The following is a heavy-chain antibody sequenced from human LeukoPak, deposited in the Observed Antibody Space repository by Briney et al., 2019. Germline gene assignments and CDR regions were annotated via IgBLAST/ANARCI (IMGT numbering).Heavy chain of an antibody. CDR1: GFTFSGSA. CDR2: IRSKANSYAT. CDR3: RAYCGGDCYLPHDAFDI. Sequence: GGSLRLSCAASGFTFSGSAMHWVRQASGKGLEWVGRIRSKANSYATAYAASVKGRFTISRDDSKNTAYLQMNSLKTEDTAVYYCRAYCGGDCYLPHDAFDIWGQGTTVTVSS. V-gene: IGHV3-73*01. D-gene: IGHD2-21*02. J-gene: IGHJ3*02.